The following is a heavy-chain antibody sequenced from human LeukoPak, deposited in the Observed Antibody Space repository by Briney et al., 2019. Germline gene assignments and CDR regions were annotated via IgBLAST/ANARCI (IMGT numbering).Heavy chain of an antibody. D-gene: IGHD3-22*01. CDR3: ARGRPHLYYDTSGYWRPYDSFDN. CDR1: GGSISSSSYY. J-gene: IGHJ4*02. Sequence: SETLSLTCTVSGGSISSSSYYWGWIRQPPGKGLERIGSIYYCGSTYYNPSLKSRVTISVDTSKNHFSLKLSSMTAADTAVYFCARGRPHLYYDTSGYWRPYDSFDNWGQGTLVTVSS. V-gene: IGHV4-39*02. CDR2: IYYCGST.